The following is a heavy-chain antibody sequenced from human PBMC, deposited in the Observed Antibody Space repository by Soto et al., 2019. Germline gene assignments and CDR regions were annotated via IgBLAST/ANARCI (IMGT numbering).Heavy chain of an antibody. Sequence: AAVKVSFKASGYTFTGYYMHWVRQAPGQGLEWMGWINPNSGGTNYAQKLQGRVTMTRDTSIRTAYMEMSRLRSDETAVYYYPTPRGVRDRSRAFDIWGQGTMVTVS. CDR1: GYTFTGYY. V-gene: IGHV1-2*02. CDR3: PTPRGVRDRSRAFDI. D-gene: IGHD3-10*01. J-gene: IGHJ3*02. CDR2: INPNSGGT.